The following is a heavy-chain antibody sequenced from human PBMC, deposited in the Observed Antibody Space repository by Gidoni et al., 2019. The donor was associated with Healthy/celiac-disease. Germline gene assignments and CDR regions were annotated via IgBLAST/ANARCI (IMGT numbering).Heavy chain of an antibody. CDR3: AKASGGSSSFQH. CDR2: ISWNSGSI. Sequence: EVQLVESGGGLVQPGRSLRLSCAASGFTFDDYAMHWVRQAPGKGLEWVSGISWNSGSIGYADSVKGRFTISRDNAKNSLYLQMNSLRAEDTALYYCAKASGGSSSFQHWGQGTLVTVSS. CDR1: GFTFDDYA. J-gene: IGHJ1*01. D-gene: IGHD6-13*01. V-gene: IGHV3-9*01.